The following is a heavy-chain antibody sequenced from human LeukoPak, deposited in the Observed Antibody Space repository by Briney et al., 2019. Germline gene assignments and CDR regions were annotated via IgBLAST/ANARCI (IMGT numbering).Heavy chain of an antibody. CDR3: AREDIQLWPRRHYYMDV. V-gene: IGHV4-4*07. CDR2: IYTSGST. J-gene: IGHJ6*03. Sequence: SETLSPTCTVSGGSISSYYWSWIRQPAGKGLEWIGRIYTSGSTNYNPSLKSRVTMSVDTSKNQFSLKLSSVTAADTAAYYCAREDIQLWPRRHYYMDVWGKGTTVTVSS. D-gene: IGHD5-18*01. CDR1: GGSISSYY.